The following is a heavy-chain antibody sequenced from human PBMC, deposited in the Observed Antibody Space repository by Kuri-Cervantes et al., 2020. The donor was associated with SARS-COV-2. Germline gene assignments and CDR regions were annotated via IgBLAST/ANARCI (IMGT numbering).Heavy chain of an antibody. CDR3: AKDPVYYYHSMDV. CDR2: ISSSSSYI. J-gene: IGHJ6*03. V-gene: IGHV3-21*01. Sequence: GESLKIFCAASGFTFSSYSMNWVRQAPGKGLEWVSSISSSSSYIYYADSVKGRFTISRDNSKNTLYLQMNSLRAENTAVYYCAKDPVYYYHSMDVWGKGTTVTVSS. CDR1: GFTFSSYS.